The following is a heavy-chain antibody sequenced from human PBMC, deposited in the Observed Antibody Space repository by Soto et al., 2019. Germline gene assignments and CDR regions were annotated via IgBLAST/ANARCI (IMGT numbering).Heavy chain of an antibody. CDR1: GGIFSSYA. V-gene: IGHV1-69*01. D-gene: IGHD6-6*01. Sequence: QVQLVQSGAAVKKPGSSVKVSCKASGGIFSSYAISWLRQAPGQGREWMGAVIPILGQAYYAQDLQDRVSITADESTRTTYMELSSLRSEDTAVYFCARVGGIGAPPGTDYWGQGTLVTVSS. J-gene: IGHJ4*02. CDR2: VIPILGQA. CDR3: ARVGGIGAPPGTDY.